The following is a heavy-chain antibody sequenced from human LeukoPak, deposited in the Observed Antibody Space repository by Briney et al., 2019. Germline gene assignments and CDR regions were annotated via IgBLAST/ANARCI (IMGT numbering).Heavy chain of an antibody. CDR2: ISVYNGNT. V-gene: IGHV1-18*01. CDR3: ARTCSSSSCYMVH. Sequence: ASVKVSCKASDTFANFGITWVRQAPGQRLEWMGWISVYNGNTNYAQNLQGRVTLTTDTSTSTAYMELRSLRSDDTALYYCARTCSSSSCYMVHWGQGTLVTVSS. D-gene: IGHD2-2*02. J-gene: IGHJ4*02. CDR1: DTFANFG.